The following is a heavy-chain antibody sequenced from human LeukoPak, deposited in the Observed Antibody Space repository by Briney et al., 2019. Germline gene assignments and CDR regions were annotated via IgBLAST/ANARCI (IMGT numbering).Heavy chain of an antibody. J-gene: IGHJ4*02. Sequence: SETLSLTCAVYGGSFRGYYWSWIRQPPGKGLEWIGEINHSGSTNYNPSLKSRVTISVDTSKNQFSLKLSSVTAADTAVFYCARVSRDCSGGSCYLDYWGQGTLVTVSS. CDR1: GGSFRGYY. V-gene: IGHV4-34*01. D-gene: IGHD2-15*01. CDR3: ARVSRDCSGGSCYLDY. CDR2: INHSGST.